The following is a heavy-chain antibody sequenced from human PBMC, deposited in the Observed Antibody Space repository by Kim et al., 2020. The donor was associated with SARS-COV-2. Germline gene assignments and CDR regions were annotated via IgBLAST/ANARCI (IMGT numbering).Heavy chain of an antibody. CDR2: ISGSGGAT. V-gene: IGHV3-23*01. CDR3: ARRDCSGGSCLFFDS. CDR1: GFTFTSSA. J-gene: IGHJ4*01. Sequence: GGSLRLSCAASGFTFTSSAMNWVRQAPGKGLQWVSGISGSGGATFYTDAVKGRFTISRDNAKNTVSLQMNSLRVDDTVVYYCARRDCSGGSCLFFDSWG. D-gene: IGHD2-15*01.